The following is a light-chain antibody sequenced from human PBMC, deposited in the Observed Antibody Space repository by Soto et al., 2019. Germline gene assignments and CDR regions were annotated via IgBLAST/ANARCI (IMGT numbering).Light chain of an antibody. J-gene: IGKJ1*01. CDR3: QQYGGMWT. CDR1: QSVSSN. Sequence: EIVMTQSPATLSVSPGERATLSCRASQSVSSNLAWYQQKPGQAPRLLIYDASTRATGIPVRFSGSGSGTEFTLTISSLQSEDSAVYYCQQYGGMWTFGQGTKVDIK. CDR2: DAS. V-gene: IGKV3-15*01.